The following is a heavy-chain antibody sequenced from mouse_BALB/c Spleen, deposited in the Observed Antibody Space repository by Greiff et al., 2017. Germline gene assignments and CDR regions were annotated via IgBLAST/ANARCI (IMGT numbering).Heavy chain of an antibody. J-gene: IGHJ4*01. V-gene: IGHV1S81*02. CDR2: INPSNGGT. Sequence: QVQLQQPGAELVKPGASVKLSCKASGYTFTSYYMYWVKQRPGQGLEWIGGINPSNGGTNFNEKFKSKATLTVDKSSSTAYMQLSSLTSEDSAVYYCTRSGRVYAMDYWGQGTSVTVSS. CDR1: GYTFTSYY. CDR3: TRSGRVYAMDY.